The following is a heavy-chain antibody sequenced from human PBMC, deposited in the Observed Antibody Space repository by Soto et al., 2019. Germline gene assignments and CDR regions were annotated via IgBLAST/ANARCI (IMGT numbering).Heavy chain of an antibody. D-gene: IGHD3-3*01. V-gene: IGHV3-30*18. J-gene: IGHJ6*02. CDR1: GFTFSSYG. CDR2: ISYDGSNK. CDR3: AKDSRPYYDLWSGTVRVYYGMDV. Sequence: QVQLVESGGGVVQPGRSLRLSCAASGFTFSSYGMHWVRQAPGKGLEWVAVISYDGSNKYYADSVKGRFTISRDNSKNTLYLQMNSLRAEDTAVYYCAKDSRPYYDLWSGTVRVYYGMDVWGQGTTVTVSS.